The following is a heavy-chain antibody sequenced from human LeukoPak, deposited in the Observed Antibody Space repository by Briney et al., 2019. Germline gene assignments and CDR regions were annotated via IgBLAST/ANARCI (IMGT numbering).Heavy chain of an antibody. Sequence: PGGSLRLSCAASGFTFSSYWMHWVRQAPGKGLVWVARINNHGSDTTYADSVKGRFTISRDNAKNTLYLQMNSLRDEDTAVYYCARVPNWFDPWGQGTLVTVSS. V-gene: IGHV3-74*01. CDR2: INNHGSDT. J-gene: IGHJ5*02. CDR1: GFTFSSYW. CDR3: ARVPNWFDP.